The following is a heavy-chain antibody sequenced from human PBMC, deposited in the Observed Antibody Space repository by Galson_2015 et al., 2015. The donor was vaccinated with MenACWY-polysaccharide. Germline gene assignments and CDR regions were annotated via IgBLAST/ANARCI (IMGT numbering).Heavy chain of an antibody. CDR3: AKWGRCWGYCSVGSCDPAFDT. Sequence: SLRLSCAASGFTFSSYAMSWVRQAPGKGLEWVSAISGSGGSTYYADSVKGRFTISRDNSKNTLYLQMNSLRAEDTAVYYCAKWGRCWGYCSVGSCDPAFDTWGQGTMFTFSS. CDR2: ISGSGGST. V-gene: IGHV3-23*01. D-gene: IGHD2-15*01. CDR1: GFTFSSYA. J-gene: IGHJ3*02.